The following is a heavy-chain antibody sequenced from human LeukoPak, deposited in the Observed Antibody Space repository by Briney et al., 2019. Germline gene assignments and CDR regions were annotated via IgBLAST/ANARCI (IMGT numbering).Heavy chain of an antibody. V-gene: IGHV1-46*01. CDR2: INPSGGST. J-gene: IGHJ6*02. CDR3: ARDSSEGGATTYYYYYGMDV. CDR1: GYTFTGYY. D-gene: IGHD1-26*01. Sequence: ASVKVSCKASGYTFTGYYMHWVRQAPGQGLEWMGIINPSGGSTSYAQKFQGRVTMTRDTSTSTVYMELSSLRSEDTAVYYCARDSSEGGATTYYYYYGMDVWGQGTTVTVSS.